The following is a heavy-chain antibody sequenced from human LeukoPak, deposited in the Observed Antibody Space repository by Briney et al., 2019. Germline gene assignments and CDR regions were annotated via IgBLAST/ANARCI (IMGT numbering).Heavy chain of an antibody. Sequence: GGSLRLSCAASGFTFSNYWMSWVRQAPGKGLEWVANIKQDGSDKYYVDSVKGRFTISRDNAKNSLYLQMNSLRTEDTAVYYCAKDSTFPDYWGQGTLVTVSS. D-gene: IGHD2/OR15-2a*01. CDR3: AKDSTFPDY. J-gene: IGHJ4*02. CDR1: GFTFSNYW. CDR2: IKQDGSDK. V-gene: IGHV3-7*01.